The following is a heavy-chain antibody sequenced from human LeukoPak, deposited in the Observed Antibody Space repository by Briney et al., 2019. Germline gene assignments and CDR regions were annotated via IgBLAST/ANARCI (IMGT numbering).Heavy chain of an antibody. D-gene: IGHD3-10*01. CDR3: ARDRPYGPWSRWDYYYYYMDV. V-gene: IGHV1-2*02. CDR2: INPNSGGT. J-gene: IGHJ6*03. CDR1: GYTFTGYY. Sequence: ASVKVSCKASGYTFTGYYMHWVRQAPGQGLEWMGWINPNSGGTNYAQKFQGRVTMTRDTSISTAYMELSRLRSDDTAVYYCARDRPYGPWSRWDYYYYYMDVWGKGTTVTVSS.